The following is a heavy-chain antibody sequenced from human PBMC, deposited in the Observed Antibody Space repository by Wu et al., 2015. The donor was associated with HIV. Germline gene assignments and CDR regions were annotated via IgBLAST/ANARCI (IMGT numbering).Heavy chain of an antibody. V-gene: IGHV1-18*01. Sequence: QVHLVQSGAEVKKPGASVKVSCKASGYPFTSYGISWVRQAPGQGLEWMEWISTYNGNTDSAQKLQGRVTLTTDTSTSTAYMELRSLRSDDTAMYYCARDPGFGSSWDYYYYGMDVVGPRDHGHRL. CDR1: GYPFTSYG. CDR2: ISTYNGNT. CDR3: ARDPGFGSSWDYYYYGMDV. J-gene: IGHJ6*02. D-gene: IGHD6-13*01.